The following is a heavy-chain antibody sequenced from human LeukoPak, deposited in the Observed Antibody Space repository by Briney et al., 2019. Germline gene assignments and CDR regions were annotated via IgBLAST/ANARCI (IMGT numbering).Heavy chain of an antibody. CDR1: GFTFDDYA. Sequence: PGGSLRLSCAASGFTFDDYAMHWVRQAPGKGLEWVSGISWNSGSIGYADSVKGRFTISRDNAKNSLYLQMNSLRAEDTALYYCAGYYYGSGRGQGTLVTVSS. D-gene: IGHD3-10*01. CDR2: ISWNSGSI. CDR3: AGYYYGSG. J-gene: IGHJ4*02. V-gene: IGHV3-9*01.